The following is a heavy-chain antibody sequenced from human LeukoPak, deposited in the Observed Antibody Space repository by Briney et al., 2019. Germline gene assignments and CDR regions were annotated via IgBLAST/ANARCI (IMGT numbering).Heavy chain of an antibody. CDR2: IIPIFGTA. CDR3: ARCYRLTGIAAAGPDAFDI. V-gene: IGHV1-69*06. D-gene: IGHD6-13*01. J-gene: IGHJ3*02. CDR1: GGTFSSYA. Sequence: GASVKVSCKASGGTFSSYAISWVRQAPGQGLEWMGGIIPIFGTANYAQKFQGRVTITADKSTSTAYMELSSLRSEDTAVYYCARCYRLTGIAAAGPDAFDIWGQGTMVTVSS.